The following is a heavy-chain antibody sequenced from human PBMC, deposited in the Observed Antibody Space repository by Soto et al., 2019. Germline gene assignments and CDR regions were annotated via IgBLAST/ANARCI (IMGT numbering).Heavy chain of an antibody. CDR2: ISGGGGST. V-gene: IGHV3-23*01. Sequence: SLRLSCAASGFSFAGYALTWVRLAPGKGLEWVASISGGGGSTYYTDSVKGRFSISRDNSNRVVYLQMGSLTAGDTAVYYCAKTETFNGYYNAFDYWGQGTRVTVSS. CDR1: GFSFAGYA. D-gene: IGHD3-9*01. CDR3: AKTETFNGYYNAFDY. J-gene: IGHJ4*02.